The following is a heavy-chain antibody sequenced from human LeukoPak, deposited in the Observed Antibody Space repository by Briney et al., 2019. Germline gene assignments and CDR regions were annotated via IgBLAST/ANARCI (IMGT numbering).Heavy chain of an antibody. CDR1: GSSFSNYG. J-gene: IGHJ5*02. V-gene: IGHV3-33*01. D-gene: IGHD3-9*01. Sequence: GGSLRLSCAASGSSFSNYGMHWVRQAPGKGLEWVGVIWFDGSNQYYADSVKGRFTISRDKSKSTMYLQMSSLRAEDTAVYYCARGDQFFDWLFPDLWGQGTRVTVSS. CDR2: IWFDGSNQ. CDR3: ARGDQFFDWLFPDL.